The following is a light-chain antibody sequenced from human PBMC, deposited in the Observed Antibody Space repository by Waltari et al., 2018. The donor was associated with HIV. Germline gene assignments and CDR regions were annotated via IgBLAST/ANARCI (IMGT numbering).Light chain of an antibody. J-gene: IGLJ3*02. V-gene: IGLV1-44*01. CDR1: RSNIGSNP. Sequence: QSVLTQPPSASGAPGQRVTISCSASRSNIGSNPVSWYQQLPGTAPKLLISSNSQRPSGVPDRFSGSKSGSSASLAISGLQSEDESQYFCGAWDDSLKGFMFGGVTQLTVL. CDR2: SNS. CDR3: GAWDDSLKGFM.